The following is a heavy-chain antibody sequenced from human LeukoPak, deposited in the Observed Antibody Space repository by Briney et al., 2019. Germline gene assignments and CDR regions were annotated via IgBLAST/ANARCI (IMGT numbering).Heavy chain of an antibody. CDR2: INSDGSST. J-gene: IGHJ6*04. V-gene: IGHV3-74*01. Sequence: GGSLRLSCAASGFTFSSYWMHWVRQAPGNGLVWVSRINSDGSSTSYADSVKGRFTISRDNAKNTLYLQMNSLRAEDTAVYYCARDYGMDVWGKGTTVTVSS. CDR3: ARDYGMDV. CDR1: GFTFSSYW.